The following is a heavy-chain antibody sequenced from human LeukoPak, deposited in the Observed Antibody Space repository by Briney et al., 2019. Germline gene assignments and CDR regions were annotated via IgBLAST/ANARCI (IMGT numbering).Heavy chain of an antibody. Sequence: ASVKVSCKASGYTFTGYFMHWVRQAPGQGLEGMGWINPNIGATKYARKFQGRVTMTRDTSISTAYMQLSRLRSDDTALYYCARGQLTDDLDYWGQGTLVTVSS. CDR2: INPNIGAT. CDR3: ARGQLTDDLDY. V-gene: IGHV1-2*02. CDR1: GYTFTGYF. J-gene: IGHJ4*02. D-gene: IGHD1-14*01.